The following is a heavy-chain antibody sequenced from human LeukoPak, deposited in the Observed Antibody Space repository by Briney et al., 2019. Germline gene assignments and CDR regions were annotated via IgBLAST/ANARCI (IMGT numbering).Heavy chain of an antibody. CDR2: INPNSGGA. CDR3: AKAGDGYENYYYFYHRDV. V-gene: IGHV1-2*02. Sequence: ASVKVSCKASGYTFTGYYMHWVRQAPGQGLEWMGWINPNSGGAKHAQEFQDRVTMTRDTSISTAYMELSRLRSDDSAVYYCAKAGDGYENYYYFYHRDVWGKGTTVTVSS. CDR1: GYTFTGYY. D-gene: IGHD5-12*01. J-gene: IGHJ6*03.